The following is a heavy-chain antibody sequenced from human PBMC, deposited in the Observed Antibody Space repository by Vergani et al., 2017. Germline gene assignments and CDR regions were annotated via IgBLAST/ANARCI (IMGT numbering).Heavy chain of an antibody. Sequence: QLQLQESGSGLVKPSQTLSLTCAVSGGSISSGGYSWSWIRQPPGKGLEWIGYIYHSGGTYYNPSLKSRVTISVDTSKNQFSLKLSSVTAADTAVYYCARESPYYYGSGLYWGQGTLVTVSS. V-gene: IGHV4-30-2*05. J-gene: IGHJ4*02. CDR2: IYHSGGT. CDR3: ARESPYYYGSGLY. CDR1: GGSISSGGYS. D-gene: IGHD3-10*01.